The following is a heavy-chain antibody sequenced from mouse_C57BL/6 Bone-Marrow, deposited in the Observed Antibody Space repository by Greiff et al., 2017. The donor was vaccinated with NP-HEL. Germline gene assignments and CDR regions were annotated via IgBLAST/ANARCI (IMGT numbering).Heavy chain of an antibody. CDR2: IYPGDGDT. J-gene: IGHJ3*01. V-gene: IGHV1-80*01. D-gene: IGHD1-1*01. Sequence: QVQLQQSGAELVKPGASVKISCKASGYAFSSYWMNWVKQRPGKGLEWIGQIYPGDGDTNYNGKFKGKATLTADKSSSTAYMQLSSLTSEDSAVYFCAIHYYGSSPFAYWGQGTLVTVSA. CDR3: AIHYYGSSPFAY. CDR1: GYAFSSYW.